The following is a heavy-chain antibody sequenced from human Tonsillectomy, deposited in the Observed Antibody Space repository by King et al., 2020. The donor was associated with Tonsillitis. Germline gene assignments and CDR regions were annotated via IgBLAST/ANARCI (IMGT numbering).Heavy chain of an antibody. V-gene: IGHV4-59*01. Sequence: VQLQESGPGLVKSSETLSLTCTVSGASISSYFWTWIRQSPGEELEWIGYIHYSGITTYNPSLKSRVSMSVDTSKNQFSLKLTSVTAADTAVYYCARDPSTLTTMYPYYNYMDVWGKGTTVTVSS. CDR3: ARDPSTLTTMYPYYNYMDV. CDR2: IHYSGIT. CDR1: GASISSYF. J-gene: IGHJ6*03. D-gene: IGHD1-1*01.